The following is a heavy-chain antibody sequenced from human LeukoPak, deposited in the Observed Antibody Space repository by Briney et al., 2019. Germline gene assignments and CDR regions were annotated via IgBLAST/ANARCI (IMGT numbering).Heavy chain of an antibody. J-gene: IGHJ5*02. CDR2: IKQDGSEK. CDR1: GFTFSSYW. D-gene: IGHD3-9*01. Sequence: GGSLRLSCAASGFTFSSYWMSWVRQAPGKGLEWVANIKQDGSEKYYVDSVKGRFTISRDNAKNSLYLQMNSLRAEDTAVYYCARGALRYFDWPHEANWFDPWGQGTLVTVSS. V-gene: IGHV3-7*01. CDR3: ARGALRYFDWPHEANWFDP.